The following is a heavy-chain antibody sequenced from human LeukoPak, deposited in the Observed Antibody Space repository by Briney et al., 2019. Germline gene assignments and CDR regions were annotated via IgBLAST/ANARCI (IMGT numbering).Heavy chain of an antibody. J-gene: IGHJ5*02. D-gene: IGHD4-17*01. V-gene: IGHV4-34*01. CDR2: INHSGST. CDR3: ARALTDGDYPHWFDP. Sequence: SETLSLTCAVYGGSFSGYYWSWIRQPPGKGLEWIGEINHSGSTNYNPSLKSRVTISVDTSKNQFSLKLSSVTAADTAVYYCARALTDGDYPHWFDPWGQGTLVTVSS. CDR1: GGSFSGYY.